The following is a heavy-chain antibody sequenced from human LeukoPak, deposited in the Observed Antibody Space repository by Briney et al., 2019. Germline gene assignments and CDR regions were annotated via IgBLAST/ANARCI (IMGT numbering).Heavy chain of an antibody. Sequence: QTSETLSLTCTVSGGSINSYYWSWIRQPAGKGLGWIGRMYTSGSTNNNPSLKSRVTMSVDTSKNQFSLKLSSVTAADTAVYYCARGQKRGYSGYETYYFDYWGQGTLVTVSS. V-gene: IGHV4-4*07. D-gene: IGHD5-12*01. CDR2: MYTSGST. CDR1: GGSINSYY. J-gene: IGHJ4*02. CDR3: ARGQKRGYSGYETYYFDY.